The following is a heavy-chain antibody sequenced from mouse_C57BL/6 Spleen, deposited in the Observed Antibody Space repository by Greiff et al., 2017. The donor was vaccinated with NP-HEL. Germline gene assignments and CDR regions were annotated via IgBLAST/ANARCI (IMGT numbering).Heavy chain of an antibody. V-gene: IGHV1-80*01. CDR2: IYPGDGDT. CDR1: GYAFSSYW. Sequence: QVQLKQSGAELVKPGASVKISCKASGYAFSSYWMNWVKQRPGKGLEWIGQIYPGDGDTNYNGKFKGKATLTADKSSSTAYMQRSSLTAEDSAVYFCANGGYDYAMDYWGQGTSVTVSS. CDR3: ANGGYDYAMDY. D-gene: IGHD2-2*01. J-gene: IGHJ4*01.